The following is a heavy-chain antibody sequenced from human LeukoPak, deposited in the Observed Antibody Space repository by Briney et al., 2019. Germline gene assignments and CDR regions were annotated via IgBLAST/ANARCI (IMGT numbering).Heavy chain of an antibody. J-gene: IGHJ4*02. CDR1: GFTFSSYA. V-gene: IGHV3-7*01. D-gene: IGHD3-10*01. CDR3: AREKAWFGGGYFFDY. Sequence: GGSLRLSCAASGFTFSSYAMSWVRQAPGKGLEWVANIKQDGSEKYYVDSVKGRFTISRDNAKNSLYLQMNSLRAEDTAVYYCAREKAWFGGGYFFDYWGQGTLVTVSS. CDR2: IKQDGSEK.